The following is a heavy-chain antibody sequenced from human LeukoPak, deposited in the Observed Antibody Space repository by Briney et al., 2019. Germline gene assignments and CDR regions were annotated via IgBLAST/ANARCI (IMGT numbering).Heavy chain of an antibody. J-gene: IGHJ5*02. V-gene: IGHV4-59*11. CDR3: ARALNWFDP. CDR1: GGSISSHY. CDR2: IYYSGST. Sequence: SETLSLTCTVSGGSISSHYWSWIRQPPGKGLEWIGYIYYSGSTNYNPSLKSRVTISVDTSKNQFSLKLSSVTAADTAVYYCARALNWFDPWGQGTLVTVSS.